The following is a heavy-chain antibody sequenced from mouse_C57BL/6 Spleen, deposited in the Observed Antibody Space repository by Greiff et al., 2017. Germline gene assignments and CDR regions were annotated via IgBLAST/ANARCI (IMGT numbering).Heavy chain of an antibody. Sequence: EVKLVESGGGLVQPTGSLKLSCAASGFSFNTYAMNWVRQAPGKGLAWVARIRSKSNNYATYYADSGKERFTISGDDSESMLYLQMNNLKTEDTAIDYCVRQGGSGYVSFAYWGQGTLVTVSA. CDR2: IRSKSNNYAT. D-gene: IGHD3-2*02. V-gene: IGHV10-1*01. CDR3: VRQGGSGYVSFAY. J-gene: IGHJ3*01. CDR1: GFSFNTYA.